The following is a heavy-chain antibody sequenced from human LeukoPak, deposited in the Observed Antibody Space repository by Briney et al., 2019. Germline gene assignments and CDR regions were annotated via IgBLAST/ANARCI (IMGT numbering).Heavy chain of an antibody. CDR1: GYTFTGYY. CDR2: INPNSGGT. CDR3: ARVPPPRFGGFSGDAFDI. V-gene: IGHV1-2*02. J-gene: IGHJ3*02. Sequence: EASVKVSCKASGYTFTGYYMHWVRQAPGQGLEWMGWINPNSGGTNYAQKFQGRVTMTRDTSISTAYMELSRLRSDDTAVYYCARVPPPRFGGFSGDAFDIWGQGTMVTVSS. D-gene: IGHD3-10*01.